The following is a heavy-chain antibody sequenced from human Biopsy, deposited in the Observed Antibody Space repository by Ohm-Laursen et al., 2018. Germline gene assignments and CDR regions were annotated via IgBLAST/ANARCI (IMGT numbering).Heavy chain of an antibody. CDR2: ILFSGDT. Sequence: SETLSLTCTVTDKSINKYYWSWLRQPAGKGLEYIGRILFSGDTNPDYNPSLKSRVTMSVDTSKNKFSLRPSSATAADTAVYYCARHIGSSWEWAFDIWGRGTMVTVSS. CDR3: ARHIGSSWEWAFDI. CDR1: DKSINKYY. J-gene: IGHJ3*02. D-gene: IGHD6-13*01. V-gene: IGHV4-4*07.